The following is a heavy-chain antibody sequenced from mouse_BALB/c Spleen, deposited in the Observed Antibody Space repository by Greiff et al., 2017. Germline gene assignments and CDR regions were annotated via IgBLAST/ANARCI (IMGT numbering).Heavy chain of an antibody. CDR3: ARGMMVTPYAMDY. D-gene: IGHD2-3*01. CDR1: GFTFSSYA. J-gene: IGHJ4*01. V-gene: IGHV5-9-4*01. Sequence: EVQGVESGGGLVKPGGSLKLSCAASGFTFSSYAMSWVRQSPEKRLEWVAEISSGGSYTYYPDTVTGRFTISRDNAKNTLYLEMSSLRSEDTAMYYCARGMMVTPYAMDYWGQGTSVTVSS. CDR2: ISSGGSYT.